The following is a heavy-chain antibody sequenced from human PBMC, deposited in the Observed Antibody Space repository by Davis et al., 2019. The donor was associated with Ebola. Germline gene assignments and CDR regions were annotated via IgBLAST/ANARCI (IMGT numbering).Heavy chain of an antibody. CDR3: AKVVVVTARPYFDY. D-gene: IGHD2-21*02. V-gene: IGHV3-23*01. CDR2: ISGSGGST. J-gene: IGHJ4*02. Sequence: GESLKISCTDSVITFSSYAISWVRQAPGKGLEWVSAISGSGGSTYYADSVKGRFTISRDNSKNTLYLQMNSLRAEDTAVYYYAKVVVVTARPYFDYWGQGTLVTVSS. CDR1: VITFSSYA.